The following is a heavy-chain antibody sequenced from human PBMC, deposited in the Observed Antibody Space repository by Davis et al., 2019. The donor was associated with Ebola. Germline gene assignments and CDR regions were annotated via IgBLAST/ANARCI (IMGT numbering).Heavy chain of an antibody. CDR3: ARDAVGATTDY. Sequence: PGGSLRLSCAASGFTFRNYGIHWVRQTPGKGLEWVAIISYDGSNKYYADSVKGRFIISRDSSKNTLYLQMNGLRAEDTAVYYCARDAVGATTDYWGQGTLVTVSS. D-gene: IGHD1-26*01. CDR2: ISYDGSNK. J-gene: IGHJ4*02. V-gene: IGHV3-30-3*01. CDR1: GFTFRNYG.